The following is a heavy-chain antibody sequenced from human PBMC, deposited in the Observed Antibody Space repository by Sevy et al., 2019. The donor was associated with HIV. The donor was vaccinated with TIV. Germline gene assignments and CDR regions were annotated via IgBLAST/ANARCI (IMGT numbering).Heavy chain of an antibody. CDR1: GFTFSNAW. Sequence: GSLRLSCAASGFTFSNAWMNWVRQAPGKGLEWVGRIKSKTDGGTTDYAAPVKGRFTISRDDSKNTLYLQMNSLKTEDTAVYYCTTDLAVLRSFGELFEFDYWGQGTLVTVSS. V-gene: IGHV3-15*07. J-gene: IGHJ4*02. D-gene: IGHD3-10*01. CDR3: TTDLAVLRSFGELFEFDY. CDR2: IKSKTDGGTT.